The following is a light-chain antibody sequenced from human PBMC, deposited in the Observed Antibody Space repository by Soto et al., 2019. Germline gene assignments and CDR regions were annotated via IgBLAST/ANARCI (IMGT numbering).Light chain of an antibody. CDR1: QDIRNE. CDR3: LQDYNYPRT. CDR2: AAS. J-gene: IGKJ2*01. Sequence: AIQMTQSPSSLSASIGDRVTITCRASQDIRNELGWYQQKPGKAPNLLMYAASTLQSGVPSRFSGSGAGTDFTLTISGLHPEDFATYYCLQDYNYPRTFGQGTKLEIK. V-gene: IGKV1-6*01.